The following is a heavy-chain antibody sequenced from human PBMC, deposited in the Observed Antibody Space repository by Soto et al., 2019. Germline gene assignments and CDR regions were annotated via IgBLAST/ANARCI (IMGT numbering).Heavy chain of an antibody. D-gene: IGHD2-15*01. Sequence: EVQLVESGGGLVQPGGSLRLSCAASGFPFRNDWMYWVRQAPGQGLEWVSRINSDGSVSSYADSVKGRLTISRDNVKNTLYLLMDSLRAEDTAVYYCARGDCVGGSCYSLAGSFYYYMDAWGKGTTVTVFS. CDR1: GFPFRNDW. J-gene: IGHJ6*03. CDR2: INSDGSVS. V-gene: IGHV3-74*02. CDR3: ARGDCVGGSCYSLAGSFYYYMDA.